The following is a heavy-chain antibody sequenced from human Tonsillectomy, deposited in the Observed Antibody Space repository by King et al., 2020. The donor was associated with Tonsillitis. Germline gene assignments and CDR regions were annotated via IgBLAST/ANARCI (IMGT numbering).Heavy chain of an antibody. CDR2: ISSSSSYI. D-gene: IGHD2-15*01. Sequence: VQLVESGGGLVKPGGSLRLSCAASGFTFSSYSMNWVRQAPGKGLEWVSSISSSSSYIYYADSVKGRFTISRDNAKNSLYLQMNSLRAEDTAVYYCARDPAIYCSGSSCPGYFDYWGQGTLVTVSS. J-gene: IGHJ4*02. V-gene: IGHV3-21*01. CDR3: ARDPAIYCSGSSCPGYFDY. CDR1: GFTFSSYS.